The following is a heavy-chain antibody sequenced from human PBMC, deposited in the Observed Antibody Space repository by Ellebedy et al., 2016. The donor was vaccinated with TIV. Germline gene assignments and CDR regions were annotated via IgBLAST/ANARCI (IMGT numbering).Heavy chain of an antibody. CDR1: GLPFSDAW. Sequence: PGGSLRLSCSIFGLPFSDAWMTWVRQAPVKGLEWVGQIKSRAAGGSIDYGSPVKGRFTISRDDSSEKIYLQMTGLKTEDTALYYCAHIRGGVTGLDFWGQGVLVTVSS. D-gene: IGHD3-10*01. CDR2: IKSRAAGGSI. CDR3: AHIRGGVTGLDF. V-gene: IGHV3-15*01. J-gene: IGHJ4*02.